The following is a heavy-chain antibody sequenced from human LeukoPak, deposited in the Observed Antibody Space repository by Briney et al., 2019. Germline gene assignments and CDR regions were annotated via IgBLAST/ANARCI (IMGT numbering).Heavy chain of an antibody. CDR3: ARDYPYLSGNSASLLDY. D-gene: IGHD4-23*01. J-gene: IGHJ4*02. CDR2: IYYSGST. Sequence: KTSETLSLTCTVSGGSISSGDYYWSWIRQPPGKGLGWIGYIYYSGSTYYNPSLKSRVTISVDTSKNQFSLKLSSVTAADTAVYYCARDYPYLSGNSASLLDYWGQGTLVTVSS. CDR1: GGSISSGDYY. V-gene: IGHV4-30-4*01.